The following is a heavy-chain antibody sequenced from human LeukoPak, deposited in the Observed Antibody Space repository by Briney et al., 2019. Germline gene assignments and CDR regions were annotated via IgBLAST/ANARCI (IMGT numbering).Heavy chain of an antibody. J-gene: IGHJ4*02. CDR2: ISSSSSYI. D-gene: IGHD5-18*01. CDR3: ARSTWIQLWSIFDY. Sequence: GGSLRLSCAASGFTFSSYSMNWVRQAPGKGLEWVSSISSSSSYIYYADSVKGRFTISRDNAKNSLYLQMNSLRAEDTAVYYCARSTWIQLWSIFDYWGQGTLVTVSS. CDR1: GFTFSSYS. V-gene: IGHV3-21*01.